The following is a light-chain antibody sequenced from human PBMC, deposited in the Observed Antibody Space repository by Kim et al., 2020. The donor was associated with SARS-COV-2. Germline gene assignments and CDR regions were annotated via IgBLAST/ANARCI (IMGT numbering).Light chain of an antibody. Sequence: VSPGQTASITCSGDKLGDKYACWYQQKPGQSPVLVIYQDSKRPSGIPERFSGSNSGNTATLTISGTQAMDEADYYCQAWHSSTAVFGGGTQLTVL. J-gene: IGLJ3*02. CDR1: KLGDKY. V-gene: IGLV3-1*01. CDR2: QDS. CDR3: QAWHSSTAV.